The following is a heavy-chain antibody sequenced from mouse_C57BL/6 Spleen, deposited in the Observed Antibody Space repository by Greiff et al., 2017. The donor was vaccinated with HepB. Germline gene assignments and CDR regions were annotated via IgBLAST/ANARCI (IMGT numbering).Heavy chain of an antibody. J-gene: IGHJ1*03. CDR1: GYTFTSYW. D-gene: IGHD2-1*01. V-gene: IGHV1-55*01. CDR2: IYPGSGST. Sequence: QVQLQQPGAELVKPGASVKMSCKASGYTFTSYWITWVKQRPGQGLEWIGDIYPGSGSTNYNEKFKSKAPLTVDTSSSTAYMQLSSLTSEDSAVYYCARGNYVDWYFDVWGTGTTVTVSS. CDR3: ARGNYVDWYFDV.